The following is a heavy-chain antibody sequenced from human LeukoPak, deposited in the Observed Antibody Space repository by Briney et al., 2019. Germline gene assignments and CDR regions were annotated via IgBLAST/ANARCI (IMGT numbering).Heavy chain of an antibody. CDR2: ISAYNGNT. D-gene: IGHD2-2*01. J-gene: IGHJ6*02. CDR3: ARDGVSSTTGYYGMDV. CDR1: GYTFTSYG. Sequence: ASVKVSCKASGYTFTSYGISWVRQAPGQGLEWMGWISAYNGNTNYAQKLQGRVTMTTDTSTSTAYMELRSLRSDDTAVYYCARDGVSSTTGYYGMDVWGQGTTVTASS. V-gene: IGHV1-18*01.